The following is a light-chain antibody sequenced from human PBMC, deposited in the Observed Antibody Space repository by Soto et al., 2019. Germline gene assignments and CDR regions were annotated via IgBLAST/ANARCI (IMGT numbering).Light chain of an antibody. CDR3: QQSGT. CDR2: GAS. Sequence: EIVLTQSPDTLSLSPGERATLSCRASQSVSSSYLAWYQQKPGQAPRLLIYGASSRATGIPDRFSGSGSGTDFTLTISRLEPEDFAVYYCQQSGTFGQGTKVDI. CDR1: QSVSSSY. V-gene: IGKV3-20*01. J-gene: IGKJ1*01.